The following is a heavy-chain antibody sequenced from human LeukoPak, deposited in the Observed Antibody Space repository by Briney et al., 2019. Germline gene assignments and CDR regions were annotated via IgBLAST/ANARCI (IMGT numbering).Heavy chain of an antibody. CDR3: TRDRSRAEDD. CDR2: INQGGSDK. CDR1: GFTFSGHW. J-gene: IGHJ4*02. V-gene: IGHV3-7*01. Sequence: GGSLRLSCAASGFTFSGHWMSWVRQAPGKGLEWVANINQGGSDKYYVDSVKGRFTISRDNANNLLHLQMNSLRGEDTAVYYCTRDRSRAEDDWGQGTLVTVSS. D-gene: IGHD1-14*01.